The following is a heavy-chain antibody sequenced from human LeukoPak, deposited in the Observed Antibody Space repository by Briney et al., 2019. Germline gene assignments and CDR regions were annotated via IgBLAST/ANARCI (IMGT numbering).Heavy chain of an antibody. CDR3: AKRNAMVRGGTFFDY. V-gene: IGHV3-23*01. Sequence: PGGSLRLSCAASGFSFSSYAMNWVRQAPGKGLEWVSIIFGNGDTTYYADSVKGRFTVSRDNSKDTLYLQMNGLRPEDTAIYYCAKRNAMVRGGTFFDYWSQGLLVTVSS. D-gene: IGHD3-10*01. CDR2: IFGNGDTT. J-gene: IGHJ4*02. CDR1: GFSFSSYA.